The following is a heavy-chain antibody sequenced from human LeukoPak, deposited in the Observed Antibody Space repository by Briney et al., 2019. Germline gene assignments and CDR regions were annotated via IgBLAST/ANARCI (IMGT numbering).Heavy chain of an antibody. CDR3: AKDGNWASVS. D-gene: IGHD7-27*01. V-gene: IGHV3-30*02. CDR1: GFTFS. Sequence: GGSLRLSCVGSGFTFSVHWVRQVPRKGLEWLTFIRHDGTDQHYADSVRGRFTISRDNSKNTVYLQMNSLRPEDTALYYCAKDGNWASVSWGQGTLVTVSS. CDR2: IRHDGTDQ. J-gene: IGHJ5*02.